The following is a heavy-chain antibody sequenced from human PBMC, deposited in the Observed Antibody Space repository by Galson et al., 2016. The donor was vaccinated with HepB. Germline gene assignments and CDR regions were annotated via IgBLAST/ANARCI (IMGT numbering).Heavy chain of an antibody. CDR1: GFTFSSYA. Sequence: SLRLSCAASGFTFSSYAMDWVRQAPGRGLEWVAYISHDESVKHYADSVRGRCTISRDHSKNTLYLQMTSLRPEDSAVYFCARNDDQGVGGNHGMDVWGQGTTATVSS. D-gene: IGHD3-16*01. CDR3: ARNDDQGVGGNHGMDV. V-gene: IGHV3-30*14. CDR2: ISHDESVK. J-gene: IGHJ6*02.